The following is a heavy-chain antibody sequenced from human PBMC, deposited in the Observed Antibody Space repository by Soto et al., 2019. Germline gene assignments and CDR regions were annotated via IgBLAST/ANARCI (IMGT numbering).Heavy chain of an antibody. J-gene: IGHJ2*01. CDR3: ARDGSGYQWYFDV. CDR1: GDSVSSARAT. CDR2: TYYRSKWHN. V-gene: IGHV6-1*01. D-gene: IGHD5-12*01. Sequence: QVQLQQSGPGLVKPSQTLSLICAISGDSVSSARATWSWIRQSPSGRLEWLGRTYYRSKWHNDYAVSVKSRIAIIPDTSKNQVSLQLSSVTLEDTAVYFCARDGSGYQWYFDVWGRGSLVTVSS.